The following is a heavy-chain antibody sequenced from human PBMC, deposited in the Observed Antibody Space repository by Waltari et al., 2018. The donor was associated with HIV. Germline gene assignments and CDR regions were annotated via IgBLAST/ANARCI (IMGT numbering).Heavy chain of an antibody. J-gene: IGHJ4*02. Sequence: QVQLVESGGGVVQPGRSLRLSCAASGFTFSTLGMHWVRQTPGKVLEWVEVIWHDGSNKYYADSVKGRFTISRDNSKNTLYLQMNSLRPEDTAMYYCATVRMVTTWYFENWGQGTLVSVSS. V-gene: IGHV3-33*08. CDR2: IWHDGSNK. D-gene: IGHD4-17*01. CDR3: ATVRMVTTWYFEN. CDR1: GFTFSTLG.